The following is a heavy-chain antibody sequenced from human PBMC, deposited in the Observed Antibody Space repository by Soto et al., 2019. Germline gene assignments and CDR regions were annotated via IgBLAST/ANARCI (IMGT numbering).Heavy chain of an antibody. D-gene: IGHD4-17*01. CDR3: ASSATGLYGDYN. V-gene: IGHV3-74*01. CDR2: INSDGSNI. Sequence: EVQLVESGGGLVQPGGSLKLSCAASGFTFTNYWIHWVRQAPGKGLVWVSRINSDGSNINYVDFVKGRFTISRDNAKTTVYLQMNSLRAEDTAVYFCASSATGLYGDYNWGQGALVTVSS. CDR1: GFTFTNYW. J-gene: IGHJ4*02.